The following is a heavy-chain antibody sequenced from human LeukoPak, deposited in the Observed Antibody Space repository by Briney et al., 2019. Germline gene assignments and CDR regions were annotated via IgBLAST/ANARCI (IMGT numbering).Heavy chain of an antibody. CDR2: IIPIFGTA. D-gene: IGHD3-10*01. V-gene: IGHV1-69*01. J-gene: IGHJ6*02. CDR3: ARGQAYYDGSGSYYYDYYGMDV. CDR1: GGTFSSYA. Sequence: GASVKVSCKASGGTFSSYAISWVRQAPGQGLEWMGGIIPIFGTANYAQKFQGRVTITADESTSTAYMELSSLRSEDTAVYYCARGQAYYDGSGSYYYDYYGMDVWGQGTTVTVSS.